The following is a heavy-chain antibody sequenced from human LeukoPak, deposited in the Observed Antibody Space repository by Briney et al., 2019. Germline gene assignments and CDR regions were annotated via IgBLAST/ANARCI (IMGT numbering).Heavy chain of an antibody. V-gene: IGHV3-64*01. CDR1: GFTFRSYW. J-gene: IGHJ4*02. CDR2: ISSNGGST. Sequence: GGSLRLSCAASGFTFRSYWMHWVRQAPGKGLEYVSAISSNGGSTYYANSVKGRFTISRDNSKNTLYLQMGSLRAEDMAVYYCARAPSPYSSGWYEPFDYWGQGTLVTVSS. D-gene: IGHD6-19*01. CDR3: ARAPSPYSSGWYEPFDY.